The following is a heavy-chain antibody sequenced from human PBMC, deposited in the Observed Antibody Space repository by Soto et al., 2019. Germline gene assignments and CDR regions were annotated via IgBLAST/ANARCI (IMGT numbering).Heavy chain of an antibody. CDR1: GYTFNSYG. CDR3: ARHAGRGYSYGEEGD. V-gene: IGHV1-18*01. D-gene: IGHD5-18*01. J-gene: IGHJ4*02. CDR2: ISAYNGNT. Sequence: GASVKVSCKASGYTFNSYGISWVRQAPGQGLEWMGWISAYNGNTNCAQKFQGRVTMTTDTSTSTGYMELRSLRSDDTAVYYCARHAGRGYSYGEEGDWGQGTLVTVSS.